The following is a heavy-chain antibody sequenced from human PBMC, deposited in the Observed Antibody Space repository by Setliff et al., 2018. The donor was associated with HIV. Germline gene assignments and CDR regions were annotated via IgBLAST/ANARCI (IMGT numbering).Heavy chain of an antibody. CDR2: MNPNSGVS. J-gene: IGHJ6*02. CDR3: ARGKGVGGVIITGGLDV. D-gene: IGHD3-10*01. V-gene: IGHV1-8*01. Sequence: ASVKVSCKPSGHTFTNYDIHWMRRATGQGLEWMGWMNPNSGVSGYALKFHDRVTMTRDTSITTAYMGLSSLTSEDTAVYYRARGKGVGGVIITGGLDVSGHGTTVTV. CDR1: GHTFTNYD.